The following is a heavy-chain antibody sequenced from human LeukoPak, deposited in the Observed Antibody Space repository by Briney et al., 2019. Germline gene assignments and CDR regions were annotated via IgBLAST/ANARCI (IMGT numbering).Heavy chain of an antibody. V-gene: IGHV4-39*01. D-gene: IGHD3-9*01. CDR3: ARSDVLTGYFTRKVGFDY. J-gene: IGHJ4*02. Sequence: SETLSLTCTVSGGSINSSSYYWGWIRQPPGGGLEWIGSIYYSGNTYYNPSLRSRVTISVDMPKNKFSLHLTSVTAADTALYRCARSDVLTGYFTRKVGFDYWGQGTVVTVSS. CDR2: IYYSGNT. CDR1: GGSINSSSYY.